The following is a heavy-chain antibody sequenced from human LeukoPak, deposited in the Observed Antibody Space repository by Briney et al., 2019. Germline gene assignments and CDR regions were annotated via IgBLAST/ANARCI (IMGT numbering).Heavy chain of an antibody. CDR1: GFTFSDYG. Sequence: GGSLRLSCAASGFTFSDYGMHWVRQAPGKGLVWVSHINHDGTLRNYADSVKGRFTISRDFAKNTLYLQMNTLGAEDTAVYYCARGVEPLAANTLAYWGQGTLVTVSS. J-gene: IGHJ4*02. D-gene: IGHD1-14*01. V-gene: IGHV3-74*01. CDR2: INHDGTLR. CDR3: ARGVEPLAANTLAY.